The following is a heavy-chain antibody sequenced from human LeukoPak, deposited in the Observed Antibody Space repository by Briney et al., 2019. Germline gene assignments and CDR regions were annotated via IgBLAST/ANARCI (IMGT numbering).Heavy chain of an antibody. J-gene: IGHJ4*02. CDR3: ARFPPGIAVAGHNDY. CDR1: GASVSSGSYY. Sequence: SSETLSLTCTVSGASVSSGSYYWSWLRQPPGKGLEWIGYMYYRGSTNYNPSLKSRVTISVDTSKNQFSLKLSSVTAADTAVYYCARFPPGIAVAGHNDYWGQGTLVIVSS. V-gene: IGHV4-61*01. CDR2: MYYRGST. D-gene: IGHD6-19*01.